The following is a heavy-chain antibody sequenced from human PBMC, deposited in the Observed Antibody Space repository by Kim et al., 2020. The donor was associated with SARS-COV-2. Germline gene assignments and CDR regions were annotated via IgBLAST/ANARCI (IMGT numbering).Heavy chain of an antibody. J-gene: IGHJ4*02. CDR2: IYYSGST. D-gene: IGHD2-21*02. CDR3: ARGPYVTHFDY. CDR1: GGSISSSGYY. V-gene: IGHV4-39*07. Sequence: SETLSLTCTVSGGSISSSGYYWGWIRQPPGKGLEWIGSIYYSGSTYYNPSLKSRVTISVDTSKNQFSLKLSSVTAADTAVYYCARGPYVTHFDYWGQGTL.